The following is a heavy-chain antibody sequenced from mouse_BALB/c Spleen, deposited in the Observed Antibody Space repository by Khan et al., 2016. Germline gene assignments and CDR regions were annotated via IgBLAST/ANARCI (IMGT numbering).Heavy chain of an antibody. CDR2: IRSKSNNYAT. CDR1: GFTFNTNA. D-gene: IGHD1-1*01. CDR3: VGDFYYDGRGGCFDV. J-gene: IGHJ1*01. Sequence: EVQLVETGGGLVQPKGSLKLSCAASGFTFNTNAMNWVRQAPGKGLEWVARIRSKSNNYATYYADSVKARFTISRDDSQSILYLQMNNLKTEDTAMYYCVGDFYYDGRGGCFDVWGAGTTVTVSS. V-gene: IGHV10S3*01.